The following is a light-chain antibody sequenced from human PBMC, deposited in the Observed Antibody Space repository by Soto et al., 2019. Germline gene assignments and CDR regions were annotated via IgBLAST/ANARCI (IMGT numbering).Light chain of an antibody. CDR2: WAS. J-gene: IGKJ2*01. CDR1: QSVLYSSNNKNY. V-gene: IGKV4-1*01. CDR3: QQYYTAPYT. Sequence: DIVMTQSPDSLAVSRVERATINCKSSQSVLYSSNNKNYLAWFQQKSGQPPKLLIYWASTRESGVPDRFSGSGSGTYFTRTISSLQAEDVAVYYCQQYYTAPYTFGQGTKLEIK.